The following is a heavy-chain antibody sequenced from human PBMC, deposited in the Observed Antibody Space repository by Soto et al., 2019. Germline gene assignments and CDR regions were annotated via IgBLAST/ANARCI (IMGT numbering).Heavy chain of an antibody. J-gene: IGHJ4*02. CDR2: ISYDGSNK. D-gene: IGHD1-26*01. CDR3: AKDWGGSYPVTIDY. Sequence: QVQLAESGGGLAQPGGSLRLSGAASGFPFSSYGINWVGRTPAKGLEWVAVISYDGSNKYYADSVKGRFTISRDNSKNTLYLQMNSLRAEDTAVYYCAKDWGGSYPVTIDYWGQGTLVTVSS. CDR1: GFPFSSYG. V-gene: IGHV3-30*18.